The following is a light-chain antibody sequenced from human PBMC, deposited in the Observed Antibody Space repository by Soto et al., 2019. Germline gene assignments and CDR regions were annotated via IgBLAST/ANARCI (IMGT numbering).Light chain of an antibody. V-gene: IGLV1-40*01. CDR2: GNS. CDR3: QSYDSSLSAPK. CDR1: SSNIGAGYD. J-gene: IGLJ3*02. Sequence: QSVLTQPPSVSGAPGQRVTISCTGSSSNIGAGYDVHWYQQLPGTAPKLLIYGNSNRPSGVPDRFAGSKSGTSASLAITGLQAEEEADYYCQSYDSSLSAPKFGGGTKLTVL.